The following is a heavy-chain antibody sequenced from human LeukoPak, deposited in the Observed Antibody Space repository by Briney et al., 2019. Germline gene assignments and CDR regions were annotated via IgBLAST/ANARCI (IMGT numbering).Heavy chain of an antibody. Sequence: GGSLRLSCAASGFTFSSYGMHWVRQAPGKGLEWVAFIRYDGSNKYYADSVKGRFTISRDNSKNTLYLQMNSLRAEDTAVYYCAKESARVTMVRGAEFDYWGQGTLVTVSS. CDR2: IRYDGSNK. J-gene: IGHJ4*02. V-gene: IGHV3-30*02. D-gene: IGHD3-10*01. CDR1: GFTFSSYG. CDR3: AKESARVTMVRGAEFDY.